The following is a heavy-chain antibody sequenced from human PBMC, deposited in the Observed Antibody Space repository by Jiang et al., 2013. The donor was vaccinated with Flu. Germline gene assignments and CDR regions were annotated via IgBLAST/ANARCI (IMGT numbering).Heavy chain of an antibody. V-gene: IGHV4-59*01. D-gene: IGHD3-3*01. J-gene: IGHJ5*02. Sequence: SGSGLVKPSETLSLTCTVSGGSISSYYWSWIRQPPGKGLEWIGYIYYSGSTNYNPSLKSRVTISVDTSKNQFSLKLSSVTAADTAVYYCARAIFTIFGVVTFGGFDPWGQGTLVAVSS. CDR2: IYYSGST. CDR1: GGSISSYY. CDR3: ARAIFTIFGVVTFGGFDP.